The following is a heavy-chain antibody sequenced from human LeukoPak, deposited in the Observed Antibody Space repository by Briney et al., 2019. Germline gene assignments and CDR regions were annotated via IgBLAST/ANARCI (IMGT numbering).Heavy chain of an antibody. CDR2: IYYSGST. J-gene: IGHJ4*02. D-gene: IGHD5-24*01. CDR3: AREDPDDYFDY. CDR1: GGSISSYY. V-gene: IGHV4-59*01. Sequence: SETLSLTCTVSGGSISSYYWSWIRQPPGKGLEWIGYIYYSGSTNYNPSLKSRVTISVDTSKNQFSLKLSSVTAADTAVYYCAREDPDDYFDYWGQGTLVTVSS.